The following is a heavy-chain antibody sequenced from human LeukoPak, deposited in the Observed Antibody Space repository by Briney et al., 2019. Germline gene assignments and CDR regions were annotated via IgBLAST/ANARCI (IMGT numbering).Heavy chain of an antibody. D-gene: IGHD3-22*01. J-gene: IGHJ4*02. V-gene: IGHV4-59*01. CDR2: IYYSGST. Sequence: SETLSLTCTVSGGSISTYYWSWIRQPPGKGLEWIGYIYYSGSTNYNPSLKSRVTISLDTSKNQFSLKLNSVTAADTAMYYCVMSFSPNYYDLLDYWGQGTLVTVSS. CDR3: VMSFSPNYYDLLDY. CDR1: GGSISTYY.